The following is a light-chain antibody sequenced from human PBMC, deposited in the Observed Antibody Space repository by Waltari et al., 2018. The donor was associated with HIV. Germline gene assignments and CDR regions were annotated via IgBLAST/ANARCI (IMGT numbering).Light chain of an antibody. V-gene: IGKV3-15*01. CDR1: QSVNYN. CDR2: GAS. CDR3: HQYDNWSHWT. Sequence: IVMTQSPVNLSTSTGETMTLSCRTSQSVNYNLAWYQQRPGQAPRLLIYGASTRATGIPPRVSGSGSGTHFLLTIYSLQPDDLVIYWCHQYDNWSHWTFGPGTKVEIK. J-gene: IGKJ2*01.